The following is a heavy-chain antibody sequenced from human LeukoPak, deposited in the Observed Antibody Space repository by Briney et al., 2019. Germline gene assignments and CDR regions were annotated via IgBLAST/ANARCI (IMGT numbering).Heavy chain of an antibody. CDR1: GFTFSRYW. D-gene: IGHD1-20*01. CDR2: INEDGRTT. Sequence: GGSLRLSYAASGFTFSRYWMHWVRQAPGKGLVWVSRINEDGRTTSYADSVKGRFTISRDNAKNTLYLQMNSLRAEDTAVYHCTKDLTGNYDYWGQGTLVTVSS. J-gene: IGHJ4*02. CDR3: TKDLTGNYDY. V-gene: IGHV3-74*01.